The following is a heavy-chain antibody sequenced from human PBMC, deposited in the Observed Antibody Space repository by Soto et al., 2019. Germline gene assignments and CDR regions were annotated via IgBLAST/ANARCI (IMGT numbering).Heavy chain of an antibody. CDR2: IYYSGST. V-gene: IGHV4-59*01. D-gene: IGHD6-6*01. CDR3: AKAYSSSPYYYYYYGMDV. J-gene: IGHJ6*02. Sequence: PSETLSLTCTVSGGSISSYYWSWIRQPPGKGLEWIGYIYYSGSTNYNPSLKSRVTISVDTSKNQFSLRAEDTAVYYCAKAYSSSPYYYYYYGMDVWGQGTTVTVSS. CDR1: GGSISSYY.